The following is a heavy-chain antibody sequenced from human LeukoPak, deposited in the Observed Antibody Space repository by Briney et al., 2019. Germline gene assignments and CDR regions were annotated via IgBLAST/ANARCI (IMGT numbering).Heavy chain of an antibody. Sequence: ASVKVSCKASGYTFTGYYMHWVRQAPGQGLEWMGWINPNSGGTNYAQKFQGRVTMTRDTSISTAYMELSRLRSDDTAVYYCARDLYGYTYGYNHYYGLDVWGQGTTVTVSS. CDR3: ARDLYGYTYGYNHYYGLDV. CDR1: GYTFTGYY. D-gene: IGHD5-18*01. J-gene: IGHJ6*02. V-gene: IGHV1-2*02. CDR2: INPNSGGT.